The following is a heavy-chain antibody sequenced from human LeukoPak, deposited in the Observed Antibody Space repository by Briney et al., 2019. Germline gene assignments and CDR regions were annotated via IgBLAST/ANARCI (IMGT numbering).Heavy chain of an antibody. CDR3: ARVTTMVRGVDY. Sequence: SETLSLTCTVSGGSVSRSPYYWGWIRQPPGKGLEWIGNIYYSGSTYYNPSLKSRVTISVDTSKNQFSLKLSSVTAADTAVYYCARVTTMVRGVDYWGQGTLVTVSS. CDR2: IYYSGST. D-gene: IGHD3-10*01. V-gene: IGHV4-39*07. CDR1: GGSVSRSPYY. J-gene: IGHJ4*02.